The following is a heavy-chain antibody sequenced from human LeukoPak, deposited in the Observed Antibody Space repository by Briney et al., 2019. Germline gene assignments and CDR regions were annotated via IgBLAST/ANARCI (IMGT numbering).Heavy chain of an antibody. CDR3: ARVETATLGY. J-gene: IGHJ4*02. CDR2: IIPIFGTA. D-gene: IGHD5-18*01. Sequence: EASVKVSCKASGGTFCSYAIGWVRQAPGQALEWMGGIIPIFGTANYAQKFQGRVTITADESTSTAYMELSSLRSEDTAVYYCARVETATLGYWGQGTLVTVSS. CDR1: GGTFCSYA. V-gene: IGHV1-69*01.